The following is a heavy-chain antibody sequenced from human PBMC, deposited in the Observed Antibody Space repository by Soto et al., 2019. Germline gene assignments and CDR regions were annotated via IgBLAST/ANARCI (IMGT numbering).Heavy chain of an antibody. CDR1: GYTFTSYG. CDR2: ISAHNDNT. V-gene: IGHV1-18*01. CDR3: ARGRYGDY. J-gene: IGHJ4*02. D-gene: IGHD1-1*01. Sequence: QVHLVQSGAEVRKPGASVKVSCKGSGYTFTSYGIAWGRQAPGQGLEWMGWISAHNDNTNYAQKVQGRVTVTRDTSTSTAYMELRNLRSDDTAVYYCARGRYGDYWGQGALVTVSS.